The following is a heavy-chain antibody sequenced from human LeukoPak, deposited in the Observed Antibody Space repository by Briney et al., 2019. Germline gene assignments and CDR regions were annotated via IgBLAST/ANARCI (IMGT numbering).Heavy chain of an antibody. V-gene: IGHV3-21*06. CDR2: ISSTSNDL. J-gene: IGHJ4*02. CDR3: TRGQYGDILTWPRADS. Sequence: GGSLRLSCATSGFIFKTYGMNWVRQAPGKGLEWVASISSTSNDLYYADSVKGRFSISRDNAKNSVFLQMNSLRADDTAIYFCTRGQYGDILTWPRADSWGQGTLVTVSS. CDR1: GFIFKTYG. D-gene: IGHD3-9*01.